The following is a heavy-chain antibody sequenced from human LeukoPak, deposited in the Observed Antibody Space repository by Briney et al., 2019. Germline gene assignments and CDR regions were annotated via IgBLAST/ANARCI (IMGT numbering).Heavy chain of an antibody. V-gene: IGHV3-30*03. Sequence: GGSLRLSCAASGFTFSSYGMHWVRQAPGKGLEWVAVISYDGSNKYYADSVKGRFTISRDNSKNTLYLQMNSLRAEDTAVYYCASLTTSLGDYWGQGTLVTVSS. J-gene: IGHJ4*02. CDR2: ISYDGSNK. CDR1: GFTFSSYG. D-gene: IGHD7-27*01. CDR3: ASLTTSLGDY.